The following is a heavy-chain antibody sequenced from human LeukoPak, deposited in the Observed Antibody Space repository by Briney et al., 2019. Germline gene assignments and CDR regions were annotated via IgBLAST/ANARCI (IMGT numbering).Heavy chain of an antibody. CDR1: GGSISSSNW. J-gene: IGHJ4*02. CDR3: ARVGPIAAAGTFDY. CDR2: IYHSGNT. V-gene: IGHV4-4*02. Sequence: PSGTLSLTCAVSGGSISSSNWWSWVRQPPGKGPEWIGEIYHSGNTNYNPSLKSRVTMSLDKSKNQFSLKLSSVTAADTAVYYCARVGPIAAAGTFDYWGQGTLVTVSS. D-gene: IGHD6-13*01.